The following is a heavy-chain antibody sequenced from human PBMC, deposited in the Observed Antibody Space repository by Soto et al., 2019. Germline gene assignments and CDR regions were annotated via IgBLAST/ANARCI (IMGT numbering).Heavy chain of an antibody. J-gene: IGHJ5*02. CDR1: GGSISTSSYF. D-gene: IGHD1-26*01. CDR2: VHYSGSA. V-gene: IGHV4-39*02. Sequence: SETLSLTCSVSGGSISTSSYFWGWIRQPPGKGLEWVGAVHYSGSANYRSSLQSRVTISVDTSQNQFSLRLRSVTAADTAVYYCARDMHAGFTHYFDPWGQGTLVTVSS. CDR3: ARDMHAGFTHYFDP.